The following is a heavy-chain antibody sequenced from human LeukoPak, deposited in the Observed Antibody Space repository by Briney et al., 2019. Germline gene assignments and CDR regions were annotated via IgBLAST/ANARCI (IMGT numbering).Heavy chain of an antibody. J-gene: IGHJ5*02. CDR3: ARYHPWFDP. V-gene: IGHV3-11*01. D-gene: IGHD2-2*01. CDR2: ISNGDNTI. Sequence: GGSLRLSCAASGFTFSDYYMSWIRQAPGKGLGWVSYISNGDNTIYYADSVKGRFTISRDNAKNSLYLQMNSLRAEDTAVYYCARYHPWFDPWGQGTLVTVSS. CDR1: GFTFSDYY.